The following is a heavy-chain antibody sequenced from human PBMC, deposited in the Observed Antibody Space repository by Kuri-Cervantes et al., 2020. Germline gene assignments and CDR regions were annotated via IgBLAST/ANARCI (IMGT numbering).Heavy chain of an antibody. CDR3: ATVQVLRFLEWFSY. CDR1: GYTLTELS. V-gene: IGHV1-24*01. J-gene: IGHJ4*02. CDR2: FEPEDGET. Sequence: ASVKVSCKVSGYTLTELSMHWVRQAPGKGLEWMGGFEPEDGETIYAQKFQGRVTMTEDTPTDTAYMELSSLRSEDTAVYYCATVQVLRFLEWFSYWGQGTLVTVSS. D-gene: IGHD3-3*01.